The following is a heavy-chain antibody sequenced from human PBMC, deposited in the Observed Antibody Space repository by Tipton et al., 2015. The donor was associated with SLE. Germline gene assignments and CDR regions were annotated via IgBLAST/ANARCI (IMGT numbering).Heavy chain of an antibody. CDR1: GGSFSGYY. CDR2: INHSGST. Sequence: LRLSCAVYGGSFSGYYWSWIRQPPGKGLEWIGEINHSGSTNYNPSLKSRVTISVDTSKNQFSLKLSSVTAADTAVYYCARSQYCSSTNCYSPFDYWGQGTLVTVSS. CDR3: ARSQYCSSTNCYSPFDY. D-gene: IGHD2-2*02. V-gene: IGHV4-34*01. J-gene: IGHJ4*02.